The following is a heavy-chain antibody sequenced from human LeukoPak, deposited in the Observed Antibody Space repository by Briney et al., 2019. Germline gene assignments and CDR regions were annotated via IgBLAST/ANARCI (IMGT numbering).Heavy chain of an antibody. CDR3: ASHCSGGSCYDDY. CDR1: GGTFSSYA. J-gene: IGHJ4*02. V-gene: IGHV1-69*04. CDR2: IIPILGIA. D-gene: IGHD2-15*01. Sequence: GSSVKVSCKASGGTFSSYAISWVRQAPGQGLEWMGRIIPILGIANYAQKFQGRVTITADKSTSTAYMELSSLRSEDTAVYYCASHCSGGSCYDDYWGQGTLVTVSS.